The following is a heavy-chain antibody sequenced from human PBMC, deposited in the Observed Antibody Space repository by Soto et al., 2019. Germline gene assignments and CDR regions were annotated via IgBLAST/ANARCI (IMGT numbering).Heavy chain of an antibody. Sequence: GGSLRLCCAASGFKVSNYAMSWVRQAPGKGLEWVSLISATGDGTYYADSVKGRFTISRDNSHNTLYLQVHSLTAEDTAVYYCAKDRRAGGNSAFYFDFWGQGAQVTVSS. J-gene: IGHJ4*02. D-gene: IGHD3-16*01. CDR3: AKDRRAGGNSAFYFDF. V-gene: IGHV3-23*01. CDR2: ISATGDGT. CDR1: GFKVSNYA.